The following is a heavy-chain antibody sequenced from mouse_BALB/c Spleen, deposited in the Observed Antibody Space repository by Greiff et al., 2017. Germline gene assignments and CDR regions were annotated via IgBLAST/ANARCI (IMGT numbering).Heavy chain of an antibody. J-gene: IGHJ3*01. D-gene: IGHD5-1*01. CDR1: GFTFSSYA. V-gene: IGHV5-6-5*01. Sequence: DVKLVESGGGLVKPGGSLKLSCAASGFTFSSYAMSWVRQTPEKRLEWVASISSGGSTYYPDSVKGRFTISRDNARNILYLQMSSLRSEDTAMYYCAREYPSVWFAYWGQGTLVTVSA. CDR2: ISSGGST. CDR3: AREYPSVWFAY.